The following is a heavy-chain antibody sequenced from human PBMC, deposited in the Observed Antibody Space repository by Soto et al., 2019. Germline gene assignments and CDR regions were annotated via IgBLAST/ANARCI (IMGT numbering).Heavy chain of an antibody. D-gene: IGHD5-12*01. CDR3: AKHRSYDYDAFDI. V-gene: IGHV3-30*18. Sequence: QVQLVESGGGVVQPGRSLRLSCAASGFTFRRYGMHWVRQAPGKGLEWVAHISYDGAEKHTADSVKGRFTISRDNSKNTLYLEMNSLRPEDTAVYFCAKHRSYDYDAFDIWGRGTLVTISS. CDR1: GFTFRRYG. CDR2: ISYDGAEK. J-gene: IGHJ3*02.